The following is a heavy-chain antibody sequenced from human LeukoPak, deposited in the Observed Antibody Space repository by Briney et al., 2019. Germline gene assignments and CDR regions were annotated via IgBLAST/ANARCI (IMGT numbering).Heavy chain of an antibody. D-gene: IGHD3-9*01. Sequence: SETLSLTCSVSGYSISNGYYWGWIRQSPGKGLEWIGNIYNNGITYFNPSLKSRATISVDTSKNQFSLKVTSVTAADTAVYYCARVIRYFGLEFDYWGQGTLVTVAS. CDR1: GYSISNGYY. CDR3: ARVIRYFGLEFDY. J-gene: IGHJ4*02. CDR2: IYNNGIT. V-gene: IGHV4-38-2*02.